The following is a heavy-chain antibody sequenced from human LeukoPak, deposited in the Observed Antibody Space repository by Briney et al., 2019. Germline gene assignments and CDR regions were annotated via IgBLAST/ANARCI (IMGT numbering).Heavy chain of an antibody. CDR1: GYTFTGYY. CDR2: INPNSGGT. V-gene: IGHV1-2*06. D-gene: IGHD3-3*01. CDR3: ARVFSSDFWSGRYFDY. J-gene: IGHJ4*02. Sequence: GASVKVSCKASGYTFTGYYMHWVRQAPGQGLEWMGRINPNSGGTNYAQKFQGRVTMTRDTSTSTVYMELSSLRSEDTAVYYCARVFSSDFWSGRYFDYWGQGTLVTVSS.